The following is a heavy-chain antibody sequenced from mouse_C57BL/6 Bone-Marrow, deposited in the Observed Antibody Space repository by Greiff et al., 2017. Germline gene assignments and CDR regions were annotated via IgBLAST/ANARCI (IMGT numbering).Heavy chain of an antibody. CDR3: ARGVTTVVAKDYAMDY. Sequence: QVQLQQPGTELVKPGASVKLSCKASGYTFTSYWMHWVKQRPGQGLEWIGNINSSNGGTNYNEKFKSKATLTVDKSSSTAYMQLSSLSSEDSAVYYCARGVTTVVAKDYAMDYWGQGTSVTVSS. CDR2: INSSNGGT. D-gene: IGHD1-1*01. CDR1: GYTFTSYW. J-gene: IGHJ4*01. V-gene: IGHV1-53*01.